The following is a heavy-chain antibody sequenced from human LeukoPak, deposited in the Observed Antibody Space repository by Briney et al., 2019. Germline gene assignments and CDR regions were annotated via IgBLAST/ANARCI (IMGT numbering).Heavy chain of an antibody. D-gene: IGHD5-24*01. J-gene: IGHJ4*02. CDR3: AKGLMATITPDY. Sequence: GGSLRLSCAASGFIFSSYGIHWVRQAPGKGLEWVAFIPYDGSHKYYANSVQGRFTISRDNSKNTLYLQMNSLRAEDTAVYYCAKGLMATITPDYWGQGTLVTVSS. CDR1: GFIFSSYG. V-gene: IGHV3-30*02. CDR2: IPYDGSHK.